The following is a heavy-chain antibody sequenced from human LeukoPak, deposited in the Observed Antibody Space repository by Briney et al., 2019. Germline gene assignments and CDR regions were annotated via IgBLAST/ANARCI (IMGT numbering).Heavy chain of an antibody. J-gene: IGHJ4*02. CDR2: ISWNADNT. D-gene: IGHD3-10*01. V-gene: IGHV3-20*04. Sequence: RPGGSLRLSCAASGFRFDDYGMSWVRQAPGKGLEWVSGISWNADNTDYADSVKGRFTISRDNAKNSLYLQMNSLRAEDTALYYCARDSRTHYYGSGDYWGQGTLVTVSS. CDR3: ARDSRTHYYGSGDY. CDR1: GFRFDDYG.